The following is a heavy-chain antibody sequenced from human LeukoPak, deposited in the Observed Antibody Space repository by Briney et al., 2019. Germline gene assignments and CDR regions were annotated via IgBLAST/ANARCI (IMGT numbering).Heavy chain of an antibody. CDR2: IYYSGST. CDR3: ARDVRGYGYSYFDY. D-gene: IGHD3-22*01. Sequence: SETLSLTCTVSGGSISSYCWSWIRQPPGKGLEWIGYIYYSGSTNYNPSLKSRVTISVDTSKNQFSLKLSSVTAADTAAYYCARDVRGYGYSYFDYWGQGTLVTVSS. J-gene: IGHJ4*02. CDR1: GGSISSYC. V-gene: IGHV4-59*01.